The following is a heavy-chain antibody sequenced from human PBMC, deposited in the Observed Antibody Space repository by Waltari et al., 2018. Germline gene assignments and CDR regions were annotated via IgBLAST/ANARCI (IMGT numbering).Heavy chain of an antibody. V-gene: IGHV3-15*01. CDR3: TTEGGRTWPMY. Sequence: EVQLVESGGGLVKPGDSLRLSCVASGFTFANAWINWVRQAPGKGLEVVGRHKSKAEGGTTDYAAPVKGRFAISRDDSKDTAYLQMNSLKTEDTAMYFCTTEGGRTWPMYWGQGTLVTVSS. J-gene: IGHJ4*02. CDR1: GFTFANAW. CDR2: HKSKAEGGTT. D-gene: IGHD2-2*01.